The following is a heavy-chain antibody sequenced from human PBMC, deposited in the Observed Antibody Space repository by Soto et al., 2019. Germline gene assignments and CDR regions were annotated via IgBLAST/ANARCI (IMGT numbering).Heavy chain of an antibody. Sequence: GASVKVSCKAAGYTFTSYVISWGRQAPGQGLEWMGWISAYNGNTNYAQKLQGRVTMTTDTSTSTAYMELRSLRSDDTAVYYCAGGVTYYDSSGYYQAFDYWGQGTLVTVSS. D-gene: IGHD3-22*01. CDR1: GYTFTSYV. J-gene: IGHJ4*02. CDR3: AGGVTYYDSSGYYQAFDY. V-gene: IGHV1-18*01. CDR2: ISAYNGNT.